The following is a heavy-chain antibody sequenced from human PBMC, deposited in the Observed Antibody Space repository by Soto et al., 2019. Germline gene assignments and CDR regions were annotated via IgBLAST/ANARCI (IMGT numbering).Heavy chain of an antibody. Sequence: GASVKVSCKASGGTFSSYAISWVRQAPGQGPEWMGGIIPIFGTANYAQKFQGRVTITADESTSTAYMELSSLRSEDTAVYYCASAAALDCTNGVCYTLDYWGQGTLVTVSS. CDR1: GGTFSSYA. V-gene: IGHV1-69*13. CDR3: ASAAALDCTNGVCYTLDY. J-gene: IGHJ4*02. D-gene: IGHD2-8*01. CDR2: IIPIFGTA.